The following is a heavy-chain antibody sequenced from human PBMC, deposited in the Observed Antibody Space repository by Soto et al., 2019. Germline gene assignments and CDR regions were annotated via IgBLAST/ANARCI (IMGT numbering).Heavy chain of an antibody. D-gene: IGHD2-2*01. CDR2: ISAYNGNT. CDR3: ARVFGIVAVPADLMYYYYGMDV. J-gene: IGHJ6*02. Sequence: ASVKVSCKASGYTFTSYGISWVRQAPGQGLEWMGWISAYNGNTNYAQKLQGRVTMTTDTSTSTAYMELRSLRSDDTAVYYCARVFGIVAVPADLMYYYYGMDVCGQGTTVTV. V-gene: IGHV1-18*01. CDR1: GYTFTSYG.